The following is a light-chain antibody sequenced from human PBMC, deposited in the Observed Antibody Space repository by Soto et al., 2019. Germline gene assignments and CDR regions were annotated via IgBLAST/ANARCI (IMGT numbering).Light chain of an antibody. Sequence: QSALAQPASVSGSPGQSITISCTGTSSDVGRYDFVSWFQQHPGKAPKLMIYDVSIRPSGVSDHFSGSKSGNTASLTISGLQAEDDADYYCSSCTTSSTFVFGTGSKVTVL. J-gene: IGLJ1*01. V-gene: IGLV2-14*01. CDR2: DVS. CDR1: SSDVGRYDF. CDR3: SSCTTSSTFV.